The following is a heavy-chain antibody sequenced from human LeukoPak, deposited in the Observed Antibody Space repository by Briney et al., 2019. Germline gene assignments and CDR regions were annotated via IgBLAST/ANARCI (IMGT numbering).Heavy chain of an antibody. CDR2: MNPNSGNT. V-gene: IGHV1-8*01. CDR1: GYTFTSYD. D-gene: IGHD3-9*01. Sequence: ASVKVSCKAAGYTFTSYDIKWVRQATGEGLEWMGWMNPNSGNTGYAQKFQGRVTMTRNTSISTAYMELSSLRSGDTAVYYCARGGKLRYFDWLSDLDYWGQGTLVTVSS. J-gene: IGHJ4*02. CDR3: ARGGKLRYFDWLSDLDY.